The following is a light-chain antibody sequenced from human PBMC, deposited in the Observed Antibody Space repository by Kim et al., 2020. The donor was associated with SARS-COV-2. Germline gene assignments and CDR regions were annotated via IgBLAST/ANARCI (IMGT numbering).Light chain of an antibody. V-gene: IGKV1-8*01. CDR2: AVS. CDR3: QQYYSYPCS. J-gene: IGKJ2*04. Sequence: SASTGDRGNITCRASHDVSTYLAWYQHKPGKAPNLLMYAVSTLHSGVPSRFRGSGSGTDFTLTISCLQSEDFATYYCQQYYSYPCSFGQGTKLEI. CDR1: HDVSTY.